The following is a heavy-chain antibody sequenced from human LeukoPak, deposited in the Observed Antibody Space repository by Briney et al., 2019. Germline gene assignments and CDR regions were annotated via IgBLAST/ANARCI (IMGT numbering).Heavy chain of an antibody. D-gene: IGHD3-10*01. J-gene: IGHJ6*03. CDR2: INPNSGGT. V-gene: IGHV1-2*02. CDR1: GYTFTGYY. CDR3: ARAEWFGELLNYYYYMDV. Sequence: ASVKVSCKASGYTFTGYYMHWVRQAPGQGLERMGWINPNSGGTNYAQKFQGRVTMTRDTSISTAYMELSRLRSDDTAVYYCARAEWFGELLNYYYYMDVWGKGTTVTVSS.